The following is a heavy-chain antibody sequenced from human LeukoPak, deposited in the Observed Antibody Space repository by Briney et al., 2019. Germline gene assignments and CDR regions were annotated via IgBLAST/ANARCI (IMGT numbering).Heavy chain of an antibody. CDR3: ARDRYSGGSRYFDY. D-gene: IGHD2-15*01. V-gene: IGHV3-48*01. CDR2: ISSSSTI. CDR1: GFTFSSYS. J-gene: IGHJ4*02. Sequence: GGSLRLSCAASGFTFSSYSMNWVRQAPGKGLEWVSYISSSSTIYYADSVKGRFTISRDNAKSSLYLQMNSLRAEDTAVYYCARDRYSGGSRYFDYWGQGTLVTVSS.